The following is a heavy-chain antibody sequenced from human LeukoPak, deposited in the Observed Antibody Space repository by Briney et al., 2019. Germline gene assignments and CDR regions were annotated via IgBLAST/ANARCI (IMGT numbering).Heavy chain of an antibody. D-gene: IGHD1-7*01. CDR1: GYTFTSYD. CDR2: MNPNSGNT. Sequence: GASVKVSCKASGYTFTSYDINWVRQATGQGLEWMGWMNPNSGNTGYAQKSQGRVTITRNTSISTAYMELSSLRSEDTAVYYCARVKGVYNWNSWEIDYWGQGTLVTVSS. CDR3: ARVKGVYNWNSWEIDY. J-gene: IGHJ4*02. V-gene: IGHV1-8*01.